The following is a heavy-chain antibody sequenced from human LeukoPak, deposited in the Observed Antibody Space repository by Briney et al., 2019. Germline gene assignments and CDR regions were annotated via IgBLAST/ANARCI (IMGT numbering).Heavy chain of an antibody. CDR1: GFTFSSYA. D-gene: IGHD3-9*01. Sequence: PGGSLRLSCAVSGFTFSSYAMTWVRQAPGEGLEWVSGISDSGDKTYYADSVKGRFTISRDNSKNTLYLQMSSLRAEDTAVYYCAKRGDSLTGYYKFDFWGQGTLLTVSS. CDR2: ISDSGDKT. V-gene: IGHV3-23*01. CDR3: AKRGDSLTGYYKFDF. J-gene: IGHJ4*02.